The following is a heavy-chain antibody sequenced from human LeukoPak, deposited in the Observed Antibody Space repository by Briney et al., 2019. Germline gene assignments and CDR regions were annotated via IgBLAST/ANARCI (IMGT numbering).Heavy chain of an antibody. J-gene: IGHJ4*02. Sequence: SGTLSLTCTVAGGSIGSGGFYWGWIRQSPVKGLEWIGSFYFSGSTYYNPSLESRVSISLDTSKNQFSLKLTSVTAADTAVYYCATPNGFSYGFFDSWGQGILVTVSS. CDR3: ATPNGFSYGFFDS. D-gene: IGHD5-18*01. CDR2: FYFSGST. V-gene: IGHV4-39*01. CDR1: GGSIGSGGFY.